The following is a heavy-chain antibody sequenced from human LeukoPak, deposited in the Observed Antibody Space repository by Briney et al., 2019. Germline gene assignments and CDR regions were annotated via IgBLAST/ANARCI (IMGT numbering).Heavy chain of an antibody. J-gene: IGHJ4*02. CDR3: ARDNDSRDPPHFDY. V-gene: IGHV1-18*01. Sequence: GASVKVSCTASGYTFTSYGISWVRQAPGQGLEWMGWISAYNGNTNYAQKLQGRVTMTTDTSTSTAYMELRSLRSDDTAVYYCARDNDSRDPPHFDYWGQGTLVTVSS. D-gene: IGHD3-16*01. CDR1: GYTFTSYG. CDR2: ISAYNGNT.